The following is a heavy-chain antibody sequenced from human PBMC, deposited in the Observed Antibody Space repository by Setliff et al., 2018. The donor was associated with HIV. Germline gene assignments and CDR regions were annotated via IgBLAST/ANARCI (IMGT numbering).Heavy chain of an antibody. CDR2: LYDTGRT. CDR3: VNSGYDGDYYYYYMDV. Sequence: PSETLSLTCSVSGGPVIKDNFYWGWIRQAPTKGLEWIGTLYDTGRTYYNPPLKSRVSIFVDTTKNEFSLNLRSVTAADTAVYFCVNSGYDGDYYYYYMDVWGKGSTVTVSS. CDR1: GGPVIKDNFY. V-gene: IGHV4-39*01. D-gene: IGHD5-12*01. J-gene: IGHJ6*03.